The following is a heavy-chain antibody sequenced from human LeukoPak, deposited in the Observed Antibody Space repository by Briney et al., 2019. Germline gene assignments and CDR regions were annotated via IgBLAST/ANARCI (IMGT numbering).Heavy chain of an antibody. CDR1: GGSFSGYY. J-gene: IGHJ4*02. Sequence: SETLSLTCAVYGGSFSGYYWSWIRQPPGKGLEWIGENNHSGSTNYNPSLKSRVTISVDTSKNQFSLKLSSVTAADTAVYYCARGGARYCSSTSCPLLDYWGQGTLVTVSS. V-gene: IGHV4-34*01. CDR3: ARGGARYCSSTSCPLLDY. D-gene: IGHD2-2*01. CDR2: NNHSGST.